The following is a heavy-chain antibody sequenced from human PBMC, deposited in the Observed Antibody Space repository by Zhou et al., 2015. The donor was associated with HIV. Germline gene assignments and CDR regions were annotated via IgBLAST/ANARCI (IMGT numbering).Heavy chain of an antibody. D-gene: IGHD5-18*01. V-gene: IGHV1-69*12. CDR2: IIPIFGTA. CDR3: ARSVGSRWIQLPNWFDP. J-gene: IGHJ5*02. Sequence: QVQLVQSGAEVKKPGSSVKVSCKASGGTFSSYAISWVRQAPGQGLEWMGGIIPIFGTANYAQKFQGRVTITADESTSTAYMELSSLRSEDTAVYYCARSVGSRWIQLPNWFDPWGQGTLVTVSS. CDR1: GGTFSSYA.